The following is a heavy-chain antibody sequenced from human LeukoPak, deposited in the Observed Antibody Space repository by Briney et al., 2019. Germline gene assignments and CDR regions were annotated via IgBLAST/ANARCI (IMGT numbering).Heavy chain of an antibody. CDR2: INPSGGST. J-gene: IGHJ4*02. Sequence: ASVKVFCKASAYTFTSYYMHWVRQAPGQEPEWMGIINPSGGSTSYAQKFQGRVTMTRDTSTSTVYMVLSSLRSEDTAVYYCARGRSNFEFDYWGQGTLVTVSS. V-gene: IGHV1-46*01. CDR1: AYTFTSYY. CDR3: ARGRSNFEFDY. D-gene: IGHD4/OR15-4a*01.